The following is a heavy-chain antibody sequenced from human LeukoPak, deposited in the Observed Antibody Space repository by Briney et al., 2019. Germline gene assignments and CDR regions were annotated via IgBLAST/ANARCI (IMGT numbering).Heavy chain of an antibody. CDR3: ARGEYSYGYRGSHAEFDY. J-gene: IGHJ4*02. D-gene: IGHD5-18*01. Sequence: GGSLRLSCAASGFTFSSYAMSWVRQAPGKGLEWVSAISGSGGSTYYADSVKGRFTIPRDTSTSTVYMELSSLRSEDTAVYYCARGEYSYGYRGSHAEFDYWGQGTLVTVSS. CDR2: ISGSGGST. CDR1: GFTFSSYA. V-gene: IGHV3-23*01.